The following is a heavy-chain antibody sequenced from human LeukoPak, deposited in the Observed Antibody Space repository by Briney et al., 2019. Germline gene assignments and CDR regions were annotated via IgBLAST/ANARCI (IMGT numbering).Heavy chain of an antibody. CDR1: GFTFSSYA. J-gene: IGHJ3*02. D-gene: IGHD3-22*01. CDR2: ISYDGSNK. CDR3: ARPTRHRDSSGYYLAFDI. Sequence: GGSLRLSCAASGFTFSSYAMHWVRQAPGKGLEWVAVISYDGSNKYYADSVKGRLTISRDNSKNTLYLQMNSLRAEDTAVYYCARPTRHRDSSGYYLAFDIWGQGTMVTVSS. V-gene: IGHV3-30-3*01.